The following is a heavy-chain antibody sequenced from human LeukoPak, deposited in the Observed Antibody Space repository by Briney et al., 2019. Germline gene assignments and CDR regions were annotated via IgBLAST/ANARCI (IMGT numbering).Heavy chain of an antibody. CDR3: AKGSSYYDFWSGNQFDY. CDR1: GFTFSSYG. CDR2: ISYDGSNK. Sequence: GGSLRLSCAASGFTFSSYGMHWVRQAPGKGLEWVAVISYDGSNKYYADSVKGRFTISRDNSKNTLYLQMNSLRAEDTAVYYCAKGSSYYDFWSGNQFDYWGQGTLVTVSS. V-gene: IGHV3-30*18. D-gene: IGHD3-3*01. J-gene: IGHJ4*02.